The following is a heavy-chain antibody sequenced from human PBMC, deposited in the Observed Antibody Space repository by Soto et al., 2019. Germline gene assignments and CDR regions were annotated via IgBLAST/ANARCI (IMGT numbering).Heavy chain of an antibody. V-gene: IGHV1-8*01. J-gene: IGHJ3*01. CDR3: ARGTRVVGL. CDR2: MNPQSGNT. CDR1: GYTFTSND. D-gene: IGHD3-16*02. Sequence: QVQLLQSGAEVKEPGASVKVSCRASGYTFTSNDLNWVRQATGQGLEWMGWMNPQSGNTGYAQKFQGRVTMTRNISISTGYMELRGLTYEDTAVYDCARGTRVVGLWGQGTMVTVSS.